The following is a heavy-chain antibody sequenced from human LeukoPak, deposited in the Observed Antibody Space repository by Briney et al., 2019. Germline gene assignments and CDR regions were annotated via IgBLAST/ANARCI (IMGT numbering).Heavy chain of an antibody. J-gene: IGHJ3*02. CDR2: ICGSGGST. Sequence: GGSLRLSCAASGFTFSSYALSWVRQAPGKGLGWVSAICGSGGSTYYADSVKGRFTISRDNSKNTLYLQMNSLRAEDTAVYYCAKDRPGTAMVTDAFDIWGQGTMVTVSS. D-gene: IGHD5-18*01. CDR3: AKDRPGTAMVTDAFDI. CDR1: GFTFSSYA. V-gene: IGHV3-23*01.